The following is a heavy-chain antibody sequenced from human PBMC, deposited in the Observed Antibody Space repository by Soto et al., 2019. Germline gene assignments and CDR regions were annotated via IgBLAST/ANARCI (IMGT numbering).Heavy chain of an antibody. CDR1: GYTFTGYY. J-gene: IGHJ4*02. V-gene: IGHV1-2*04. Sequence: ASVKVSCKASGYTFTGYYMHWVRQAPGQGLEWMGWINPNSGGTNYAQKFQGWVTMTRDTSISTAYMELSRLRSDDTAVYYCARSHGGNSGTHFDYWGQGTLVTVSS. CDR2: INPNSGGT. CDR3: ARSHGGNSGTHFDY. D-gene: IGHD2-21*02.